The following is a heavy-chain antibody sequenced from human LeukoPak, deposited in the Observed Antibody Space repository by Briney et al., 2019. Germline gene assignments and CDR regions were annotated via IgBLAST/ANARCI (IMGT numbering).Heavy chain of an antibody. Sequence: GGSLRLSCAASGFTFSSYDMHWVRQATGKGLKWVSAIGTAGDTYYPGSVKGRFTISRDNSKNTLYLQMNSLRAEDTAIYYCAGAGGHAFDIWGQGTMVTVSS. CDR1: GFTFSSYD. J-gene: IGHJ3*02. CDR3: AGAGGHAFDI. CDR2: IGTAGDT. V-gene: IGHV3-13*01. D-gene: IGHD6-19*01.